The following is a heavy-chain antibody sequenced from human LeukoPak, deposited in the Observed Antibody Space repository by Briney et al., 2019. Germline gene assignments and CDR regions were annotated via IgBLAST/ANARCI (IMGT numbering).Heavy chain of an antibody. J-gene: IGHJ4*02. V-gene: IGHV3-30*18. CDR1: GFTFSDYA. D-gene: IGHD4-17*01. Sequence: GGSLRLSCVGSGFTFSDYAIYWVRQAPGKGLEWVAVASHDEVGKQFADSVKGRFTLSRDNSRDSVHLQMNRLRDEDTGVYYCAKDRGYGEHEPFESWGQGSLVTVSS. CDR3: AKDRGYGEHEPFES. CDR2: ASHDEVGK.